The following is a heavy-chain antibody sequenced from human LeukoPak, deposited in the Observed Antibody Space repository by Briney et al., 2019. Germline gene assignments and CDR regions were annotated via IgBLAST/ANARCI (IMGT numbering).Heavy chain of an antibody. CDR3: ARVLRYCSGGNCYSGGLGYMDV. CDR2: ISRSGSTK. D-gene: IGHD2-15*01. Sequence: GGSLRLSCAASGFTFSDYNMRWIRQAPGKGLEWVSSISRSGSTKYYADSVKGRFTISRDNAKNSLFLQMNSLRAEDTAVYYRARVLRYCSGGNCYSGGLGYMDVWGKGTTVTISS. V-gene: IGHV3-11*01. CDR1: GFTFSDYN. J-gene: IGHJ6*03.